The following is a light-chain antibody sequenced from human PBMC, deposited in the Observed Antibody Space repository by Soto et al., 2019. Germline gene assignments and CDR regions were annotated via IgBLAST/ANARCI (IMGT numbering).Light chain of an antibody. Sequence: EIVLTQSPGTLSLSPGERATLSCRASQSVSSSYLAWYQQKPGQAPRLLIYGASSRATGIPDRFSGSGSGTHFPLTISRLEPEDFAVYYCQHYGSSLFTFGPGTKVDIK. CDR3: QHYGSSLFT. V-gene: IGKV3-20*01. CDR1: QSVSSSY. CDR2: GAS. J-gene: IGKJ3*01.